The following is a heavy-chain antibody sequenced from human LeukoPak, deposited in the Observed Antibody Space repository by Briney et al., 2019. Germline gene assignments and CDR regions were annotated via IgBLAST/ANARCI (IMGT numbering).Heavy chain of an antibody. Sequence: KTSETLSLTCTVSGGSISSYYWSWIRQPPGKGLEWIGYIYYSGSTNYNPSLKSRVTISVDTSKNQFSLKLSSVTAADTAVYYCARALLRPWFDPWGQGTLVTDSS. D-gene: IGHD4-17*01. CDR1: GGSISSYY. CDR3: ARALLRPWFDP. V-gene: IGHV4-59*01. CDR2: IYYSGST. J-gene: IGHJ5*02.